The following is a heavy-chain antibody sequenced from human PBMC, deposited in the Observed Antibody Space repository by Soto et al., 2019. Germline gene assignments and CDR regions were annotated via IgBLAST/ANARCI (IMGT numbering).Heavy chain of an antibody. J-gene: IGHJ4*02. CDR3: ARLGHPGH. V-gene: IGHV1-69*01. CDR2: VIPILGTA. Sequence: QVQLVQSGAEVKKPGSSVKDSCTASGGSLRNSVISWVRQAPAQRLEWMGGVIPILGTANYAQKFQGRVTMTADEATSTAYIDLSSLSPDDTAVYYCARLGHPGHWGPGTLVIVSS. CDR1: GGSLRNSV.